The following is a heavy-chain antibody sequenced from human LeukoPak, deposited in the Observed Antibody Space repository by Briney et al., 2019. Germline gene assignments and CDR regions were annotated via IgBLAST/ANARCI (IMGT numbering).Heavy chain of an antibody. J-gene: IGHJ4*02. D-gene: IGHD3-9*01. CDR3: AREDYDILTGYYGSFDY. Sequence: GASVKVSCKASGYTFTSYGISWVRQAPGQGLEWMGWISAYNGNTNYAQKLQGRVTMTTDTSTSTAYMELRSLRSDDTAVYYCAREDYDILTGYYGSFDYWGQGTLVTVSS. CDR2: ISAYNGNT. CDR1: GYTFTSYG. V-gene: IGHV1-18*01.